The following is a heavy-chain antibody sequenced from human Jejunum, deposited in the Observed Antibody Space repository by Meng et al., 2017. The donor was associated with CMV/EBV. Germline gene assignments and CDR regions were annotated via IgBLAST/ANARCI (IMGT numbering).Heavy chain of an antibody. V-gene: IGHV3-23*03. J-gene: IGHJ4*02. CDR3: AKDKTPDGLFNFDF. D-gene: IGHD1-14*01. Sequence: GFTFGSYWMGWVRQAPDKGLEWVSIIYGASSARYYADSVKGRFTISRDNSRNTVYLQMNSLRADDTAVYYCAKDKTPDGLFNFDFWGRGTQVTVSS. CDR1: GFTFGSYW. CDR2: IYGASSAR.